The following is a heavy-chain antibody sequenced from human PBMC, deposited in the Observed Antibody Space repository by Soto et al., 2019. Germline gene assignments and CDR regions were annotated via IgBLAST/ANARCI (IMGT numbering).Heavy chain of an antibody. CDR2: IIPIFGTA. CDR3: ARDSGASMTTVVTDYGMDV. D-gene: IGHD4-17*01. V-gene: IGHV1-69*13. J-gene: IGHJ6*02. Sequence: ASVKVSCKASGGTFSSYAISWVRQAPGQGLEWMGGIIPIFGTANYAQKFQGRVTITADESTSTAYMELSSLRSEDTAVYYCARDSGASMTTVVTDYGMDVWGQGTTVTVSS. CDR1: GGTFSSYA.